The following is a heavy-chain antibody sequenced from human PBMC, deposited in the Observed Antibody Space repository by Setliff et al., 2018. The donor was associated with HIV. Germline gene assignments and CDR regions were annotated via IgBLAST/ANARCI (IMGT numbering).Heavy chain of an antibody. CDR2: IYHSGST. D-gene: IGHD3-22*01. V-gene: IGHV4-38-2*01. J-gene: IGHJ4*02. Sequence: SETLSLTCAVSGYSISSGYYWGWIRQPPGKGLEWIGTIYHSGSTYYNPSLKSRVTISVDTSKNQFSLKLSSVTVADTAVYYCARRWSYYYDLFDYWGQGTLVTVSS. CDR1: GYSISSGYY. CDR3: ARRWSYYYDLFDY.